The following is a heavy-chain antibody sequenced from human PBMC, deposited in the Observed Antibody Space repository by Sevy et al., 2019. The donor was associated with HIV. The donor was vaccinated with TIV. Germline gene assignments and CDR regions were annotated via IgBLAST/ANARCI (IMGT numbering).Heavy chain of an antibody. CDR3: ARGASLYSSSIIEYDY. CDR2: MNPNSGNT. J-gene: IGHJ4*02. CDR1: GYTFTFYD. Sequence: ASVKVSCKASGYTFTFYDINWVRQATGQGLEWVGWMNPNSGNTGYAQKFQGRVTMTRNTSIRTAYMELSSLRSEDTAVFYCARGASLYSSSIIEYDYWGQGTLVTVSS. V-gene: IGHV1-8*01. D-gene: IGHD6-6*01.